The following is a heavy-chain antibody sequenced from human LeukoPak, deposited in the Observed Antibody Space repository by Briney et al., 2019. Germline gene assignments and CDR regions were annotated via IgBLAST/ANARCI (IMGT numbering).Heavy chain of an antibody. D-gene: IGHD6-19*01. CDR3: AKDNRRHYTSGPNPDSLH. V-gene: IGHV3-9*01. CDR2: ISWNSGSI. Sequence: PGGSLRLSCAGSGLIFNNYAMHWVRHPPGKGLEWVSGISWNSGSIDYADSVKGRFTISRDNAKNSLYLQMNSLRVEDTAFYYCAKDNRRHYTSGPNPDSLHWGQGALVTVSS. CDR1: GLIFNNYA. J-gene: IGHJ4*02.